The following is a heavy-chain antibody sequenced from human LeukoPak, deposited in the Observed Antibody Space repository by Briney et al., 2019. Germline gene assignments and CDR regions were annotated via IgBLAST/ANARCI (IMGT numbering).Heavy chain of an antibody. CDR3: ARGDFWSGYYKGWFDP. CDR1: GYTFTSYG. J-gene: IGHJ5*02. Sequence: ASVKVSCKASGYTFTSYGISWVRQAPGQGLEWMGWISAYNGNTNYAQKLQGRVTMTTDTSTSTAYMELSSLRSEDTAVYYCARGDFWSGYYKGWFDPWGQGTLVTVSS. D-gene: IGHD3-3*01. V-gene: IGHV1-18*01. CDR2: ISAYNGNT.